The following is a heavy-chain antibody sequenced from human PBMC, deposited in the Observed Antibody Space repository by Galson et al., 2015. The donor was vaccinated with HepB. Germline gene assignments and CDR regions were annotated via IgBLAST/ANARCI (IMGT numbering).Heavy chain of an antibody. J-gene: IGHJ5*02. D-gene: IGHD3-16*01. Sequence: LRLSCAASGFTFSSYALHWVRQAPGRGLEWVALISSDGNSKYYADSVKGRFTISRDNSKNTLYLQMNSLRVEDTAVYYCARGQGDWFDPWGRGTLVTVSS. V-gene: IGHV3-30-3*01. CDR1: GFTFSSYA. CDR3: ARGQGDWFDP. CDR2: ISSDGNSK.